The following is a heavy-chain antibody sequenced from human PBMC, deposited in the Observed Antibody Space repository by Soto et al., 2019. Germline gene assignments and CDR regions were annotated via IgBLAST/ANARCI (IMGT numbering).Heavy chain of an antibody. CDR3: ASYCSGGSCSFSY. CDR1: GGSISSSSYY. Sequence: QLQLQESGPGLVKPSETLSLTCTVSGGSISSSSYYWGWIRQPPGKGLEWIGSIYYSGSTYYNPSLKSRVTISVDTSKNQFSLKLSSVTSADTAVYYCASYCSGGSCSFSYWGQGTLVTVSS. V-gene: IGHV4-39*01. D-gene: IGHD2-15*01. CDR2: IYYSGST. J-gene: IGHJ4*02.